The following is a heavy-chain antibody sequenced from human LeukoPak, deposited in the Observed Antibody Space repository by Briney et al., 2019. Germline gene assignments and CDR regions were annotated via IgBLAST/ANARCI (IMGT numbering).Heavy chain of an antibody. V-gene: IGHV4-4*09. CDR1: GGSVSSYY. CDR2: IYTSVST. CDR3: AKSAYYYYYMDV. J-gene: IGHJ6*03. Sequence: SETLSLTCTVSGGSVSSYYWSWMRQPPGKGLEWIGYIYTSVSTDYNPSLKSRVTMSVDTSKNQFSLRLSSVTAADTAVYYCAKSAYYYYYMDVWGKGTTVTVSS.